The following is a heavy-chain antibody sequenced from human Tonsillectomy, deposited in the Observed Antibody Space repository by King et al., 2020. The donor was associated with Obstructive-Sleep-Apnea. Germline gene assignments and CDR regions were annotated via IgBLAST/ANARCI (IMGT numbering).Heavy chain of an antibody. V-gene: IGHV3-21*01. CDR3: ARSTVYGDSGYYFGMDV. Sequence: QLVQSGGGLVKPGGSLRVSCAASGFTFIGYSMNWVRQAPVKGLEWVSSISSSSRYIYYADSLKGRFTISRDNAKNSMFLQMNSLRAEDTAVYYCARSTVYGDSGYYFGMDVWGQGTTVTVSS. CDR2: ISSSSRYI. J-gene: IGHJ6*02. D-gene: IGHD4-17*01. CDR1: GFTFIGYS.